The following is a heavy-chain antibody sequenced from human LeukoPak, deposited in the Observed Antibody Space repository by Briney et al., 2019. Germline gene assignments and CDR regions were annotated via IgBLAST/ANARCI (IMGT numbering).Heavy chain of an antibody. CDR3: ARTQLGRIGYFDY. CDR1: GFTFSSYA. Sequence: GGSLRLSCAASGFTFSSYAMHWVRQAPGKGLEWVAVMSYDGSNKYYADSVEGRFTISRDNSKNTLYLQMNSLRAEDTAVYYCARTQLGRIGYFDYSGQGTLVTVSS. D-gene: IGHD7-27*01. CDR2: MSYDGSNK. V-gene: IGHV3-30*04. J-gene: IGHJ4*02.